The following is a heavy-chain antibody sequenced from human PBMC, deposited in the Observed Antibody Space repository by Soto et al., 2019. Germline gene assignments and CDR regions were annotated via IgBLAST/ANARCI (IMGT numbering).Heavy chain of an antibody. CDR2: IRSSSSTI. CDR1: GFPFSTYS. Sequence: EVQLVESGGGLVQPGGSLRLSCVASGFPFSTYSMNWVRQAPGKGLEWVSYIRSSSSTIYHADSVKGRFTISRDNAKNSLFLQMNSLRDEDTAVYYCARDLHYWGQGTLVTVS. V-gene: IGHV3-48*02. J-gene: IGHJ4*02. CDR3: ARDLHY.